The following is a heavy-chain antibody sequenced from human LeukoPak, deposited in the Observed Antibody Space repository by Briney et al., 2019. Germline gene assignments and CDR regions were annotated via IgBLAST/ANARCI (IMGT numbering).Heavy chain of an antibody. V-gene: IGHV4-38-2*02. Sequence: SETLSLTCTVSGYSISSGYYWGWIRQPPGKGLEWIGSIYHSGSTYYNPSLKSRVTISVDTSKNQFSLKLSSVTAADTAVYYCARLIGDPAALWGSYYFDYWGQGTLVTVSS. CDR2: IYHSGST. D-gene: IGHD2-2*01. CDR3: ARLIGDPAALWGSYYFDY. CDR1: GYSISSGYY. J-gene: IGHJ4*02.